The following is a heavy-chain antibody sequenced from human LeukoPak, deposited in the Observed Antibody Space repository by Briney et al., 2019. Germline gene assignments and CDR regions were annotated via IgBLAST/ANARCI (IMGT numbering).Heavy chain of an antibody. CDR3: ARTIVVVPAAMLPYYYYMDV. CDR2: IYYSGST. Sequence: PSETLSLTCTVSGGSISSYYWSWIRQPPGKGLEWIGYIYYSGSTNYNPSLKGRVTISVDTSKNQFSLKLSSVTAADTAVYYCARTIVVVPAAMLPYYYYMDVWGKGTTVTVSS. CDR1: GGSISSYY. V-gene: IGHV4-59*01. J-gene: IGHJ6*03. D-gene: IGHD2-2*01.